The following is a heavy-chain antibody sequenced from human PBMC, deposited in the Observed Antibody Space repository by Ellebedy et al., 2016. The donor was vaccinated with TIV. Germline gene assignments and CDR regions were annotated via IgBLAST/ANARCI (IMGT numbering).Heavy chain of an antibody. CDR1: GHTLMELS. D-gene: IGHD5-18*01. CDR2: FDPEHGRA. J-gene: IGHJ5*02. CDR3: AVVRIQIWFPNWFDP. Sequence: ASVKVSCKVSGHTLMELSMHWVRQAPGKGLEWVGGFDPEHGRAIYAQKFQGRVTMTEDTSTGTVYMELSSLRSEDTAVYYWAVVRIQIWFPNWFDPWGQGTLVTVSS. V-gene: IGHV1-24*01.